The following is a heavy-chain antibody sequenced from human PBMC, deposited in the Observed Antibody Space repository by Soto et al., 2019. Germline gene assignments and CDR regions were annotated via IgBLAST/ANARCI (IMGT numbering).Heavy chain of an antibody. Sequence: QVQLQESGPGLVKPSQTLSLTCTVSGGSISSGNYYWSWIRQPPGKGLEWIGYIYYSGSTYYNPSRKSRLTISVDTSKTQFSLRLSSVTAADTAVYYCARVGGSAGLPIDYWGQGTLVTVSS. V-gene: IGHV4-30-4*01. D-gene: IGHD2-15*01. CDR3: ARVGGSAGLPIDY. CDR1: GGSISSGNYY. J-gene: IGHJ4*02. CDR2: IYYSGST.